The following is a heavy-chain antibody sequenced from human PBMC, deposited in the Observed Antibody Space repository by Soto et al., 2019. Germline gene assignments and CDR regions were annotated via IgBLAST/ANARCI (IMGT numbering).Heavy chain of an antibody. J-gene: IGHJ4*02. V-gene: IGHV3-30*18. CDR3: AKDRTIFGVVTQSYYFDY. D-gene: IGHD3-3*01. Sequence: GGSLRLSCAASGFNFSSYGMHWVRQAPGKGLEWVAVISYDGSNKYYADSVKGRFTISRDNSKNTLYLQMNSLRAEDTAVYYCAKDRTIFGVVTQSYYFDYWGQGTLVTVSS. CDR2: ISYDGSNK. CDR1: GFNFSSYG.